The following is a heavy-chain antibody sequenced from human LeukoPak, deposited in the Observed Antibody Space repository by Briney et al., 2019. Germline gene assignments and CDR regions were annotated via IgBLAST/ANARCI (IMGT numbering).Heavy chain of an antibody. D-gene: IGHD4-17*01. CDR2: ISGSGGST. J-gene: IGHJ6*02. V-gene: IGHV3-23*01. CDR1: GFTFSTYA. CDR3: AKELAVTTSLSYYGMDV. Sequence: GGSLRLSCAASGFTFSTYAMNWVRQAPGKGLEGVSAISGSGGSTYYADSVKGRFTISRDNSKNTLYLQMNSLRAEDTAVYYCAKELAVTTSLSYYGMDVWGQGTTVTVSS.